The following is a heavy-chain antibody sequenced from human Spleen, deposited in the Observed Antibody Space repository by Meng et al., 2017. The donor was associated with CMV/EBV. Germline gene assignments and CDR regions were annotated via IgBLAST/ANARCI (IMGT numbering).Heavy chain of an antibody. J-gene: IGHJ1*01. CDR2: TNPKSGGT. V-gene: IGHV1-2*02. CDR1: NSYY. Sequence: NSYYMHWGRQAPGQGLEWMGWTNPKSGGTKYAQRFQGRVTMTMDTSINTAYMELTRLTSDDTSIYYCAKTDCSSSSCFSSAPEYFLHWGQGTLVTVSS. CDR3: AKTDCSSSSCFSSAPEYFLH. D-gene: IGHD2-2*01.